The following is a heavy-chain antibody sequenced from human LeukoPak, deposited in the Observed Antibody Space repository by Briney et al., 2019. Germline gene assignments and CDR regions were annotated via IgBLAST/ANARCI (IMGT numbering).Heavy chain of an antibody. CDR1: GFTFDDYA. Sequence: GGSLRLSCAASGFTFDDYAMHWVRQAPGKGLEWVSGISWNSGSIGYADSVKGRFTISRDNAKNSLYLQMNSLRAEDTAVYYCAKEASRGSSFAYTPIEKPYYLDYWGQGTLVTVSS. D-gene: IGHD5-18*01. CDR2: ISWNSGSI. V-gene: IGHV3-9*01. J-gene: IGHJ4*02. CDR3: AKEASRGSSFAYTPIEKPYYLDY.